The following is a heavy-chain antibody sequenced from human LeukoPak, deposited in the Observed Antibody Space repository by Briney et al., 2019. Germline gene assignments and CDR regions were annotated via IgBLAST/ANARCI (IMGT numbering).Heavy chain of an antibody. CDR3: ARDRDDGGFDY. Sequence: GGSLRLSCVASGFTFPNYRMGWVGQAPGKGRKWVANIKQVGRFKKNVASMKGRFTISRDNAKNSLYLQMNSLRAEDTAVYYCARDRDDGGFDYWGQGILVTVSS. CDR1: GFTFPNYR. V-gene: IGHV3-7*01. J-gene: IGHJ4*02. CDR2: IKQVGRFK. D-gene: IGHD4-23*01.